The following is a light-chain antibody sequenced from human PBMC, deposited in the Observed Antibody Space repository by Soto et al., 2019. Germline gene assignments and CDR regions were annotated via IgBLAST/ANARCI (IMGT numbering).Light chain of an antibody. CDR3: QQSYSTPPYT. Sequence: DIQMTQSPSSLSASVGDRVTITCRASQSISSYLNWYQQKPGKAPKLLIYAASSLQSGXXXXFXXXXXXXXXXXXISSLQPEDFATYYCQQSYSTPPYTFGQGTKLEIK. J-gene: IGKJ2*01. CDR1: QSISSY. V-gene: IGKV1-39*01. CDR2: AAS.